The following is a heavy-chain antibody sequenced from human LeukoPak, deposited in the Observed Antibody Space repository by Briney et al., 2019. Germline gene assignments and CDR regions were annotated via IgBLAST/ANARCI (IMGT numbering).Heavy chain of an antibody. D-gene: IGHD3-22*01. Sequence: GGSLRLSCAASGFTFSSYAMHWVRQAPGKGLEWVAVISYDGSNKYYADSVKGRFTISRDNSKNTLYLQMNSLRAEDTAVYYCASPPTYYYDSSGYGYWGQGTLVTVSS. CDR1: GFTFSSYA. J-gene: IGHJ4*02. V-gene: IGHV3-30-3*01. CDR3: ASPPTYYYDSSGYGY. CDR2: ISYDGSNK.